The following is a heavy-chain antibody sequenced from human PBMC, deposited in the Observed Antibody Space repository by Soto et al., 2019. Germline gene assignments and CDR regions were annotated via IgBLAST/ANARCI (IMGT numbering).Heavy chain of an antibody. CDR3: AKDLKRTVTMDY. CDR2: ISYDGSNK. J-gene: IGHJ4*02. V-gene: IGHV3-30*18. Sequence: QVQLVESGGGVVQPGRSLRLSCAASGFTFSSYGMHWVRQAPGKGLEWVAVISYDGSNKYYADSVKGRFTISRDNSKNTLYLQMNSLRAEDTAVYYCAKDLKRTVTMDYWGQGTLVTVSS. D-gene: IGHD4-17*01. CDR1: GFTFSSYG.